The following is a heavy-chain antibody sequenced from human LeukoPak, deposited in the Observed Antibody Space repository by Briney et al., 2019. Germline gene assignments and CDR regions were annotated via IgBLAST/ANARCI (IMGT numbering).Heavy chain of an antibody. CDR2: IYYSGST. CDR3: ARVQARGLGAYYYGMDV. CDR1: GGSISSGGYY. J-gene: IGHJ6*02. V-gene: IGHV4-31*03. Sequence: SQTLSLTCTVSGGSISSGGYYWSWIRQRPGKGLEWIGYIYYSGSTNYNPSLKSRVTMSVDTSKNQFSLKLSSVTAADTAVYYCARVQARGLGAYYYGMDVWGQGTTVTVSS. D-gene: IGHD6-6*01.